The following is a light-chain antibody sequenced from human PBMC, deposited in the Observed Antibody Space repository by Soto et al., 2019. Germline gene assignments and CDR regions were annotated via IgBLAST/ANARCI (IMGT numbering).Light chain of an antibody. CDR1: QGISTY. J-gene: IGKJ1*01. CDR3: QQSFSSRWT. CDR2: SSS. V-gene: IGKV1-39*01. Sequence: DIQLTQSPSSLSASVGDSVTITCRASQGISTYLDWYQQKPGKAPNLLIYSSSTLQSGVPSRFSGSGSGTDFTLTISSLQPEDFATYYCQQSFSSRWTFGQGTKVDIK.